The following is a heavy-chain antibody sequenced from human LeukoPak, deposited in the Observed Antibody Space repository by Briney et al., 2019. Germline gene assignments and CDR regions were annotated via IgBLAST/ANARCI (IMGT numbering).Heavy chain of an antibody. J-gene: IGHJ6*02. D-gene: IGHD5-12*01. CDR3: ARGYYYGMDV. CDR2: ISSSSGTI. Sequence: GGSLRLSCAASGFTFSTYSMNWVRQAPGKGLEWVSYISSSSGTIYYADSVKGRFTFSRDNAKNSLYLQMNSLRDEDTAVHYCARGYYYGMDVWGQGTTVTVSS. V-gene: IGHV3-48*02. CDR1: GFTFSTYS.